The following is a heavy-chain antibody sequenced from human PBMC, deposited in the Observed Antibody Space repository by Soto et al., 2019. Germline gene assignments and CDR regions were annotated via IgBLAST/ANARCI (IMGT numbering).Heavy chain of an antibody. V-gene: IGHV1-69*06. CDR1: GGTFSSYA. D-gene: IGHD5-12*01. J-gene: IGHJ4*02. CDR3: ASKNIGYDSNYFDY. Sequence: SCKASGGTFSSYAISWVRQAPGRGLEWMGGIIPIFGTANYAQKFQGRVTITADKSTSTAYMELSSLRSEDTAVYYCASKNIGYDSNYFDYWGQGTLVTVSS. CDR2: IIPIFGTA.